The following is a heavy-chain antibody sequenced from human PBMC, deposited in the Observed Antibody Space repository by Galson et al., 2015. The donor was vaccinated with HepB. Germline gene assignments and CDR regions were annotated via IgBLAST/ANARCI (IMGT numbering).Heavy chain of an antibody. V-gene: IGHV1-69*01. CDR1: GGTFSSYA. CDR3: ARARITIFGVGYYYYYMDV. Sequence: CKASGGTFSSYAISWVRQAPGQGLEWMGGIIPIFGTANYAQKFQGRVTITADESTSTAYMELSSLRSEDTAVYYCARARITIFGVGYYYYYMDVWGKGTTVTVSS. CDR2: IIPIFGTA. D-gene: IGHD3-3*01. J-gene: IGHJ6*03.